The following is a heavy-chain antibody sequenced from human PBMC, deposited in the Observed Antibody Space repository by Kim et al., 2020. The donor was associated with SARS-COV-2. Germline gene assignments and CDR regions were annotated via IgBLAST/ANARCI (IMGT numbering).Heavy chain of an antibody. CDR2: TYYRSKWSK. CDR1: GDSVSSNSAA. CDR3: AREYVAGTNFDY. D-gene: IGHD6-19*01. V-gene: IGHV6-1*01. J-gene: IGHJ4*02. Sequence: SQTLSLTCAISGDSVSSNSAAWNWIRQSPSRGLEWLGRTYYRSKWSKDYAVSVKSRIIINPDTSKNEFSLQLNSVTPEDTAVYYCAREYVAGTNFDYWGQGILLTVSS.